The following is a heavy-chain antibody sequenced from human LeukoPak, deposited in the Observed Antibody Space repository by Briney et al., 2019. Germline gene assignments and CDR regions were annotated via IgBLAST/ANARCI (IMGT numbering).Heavy chain of an antibody. Sequence: GGSLRLSCAASGFTFSSYGMHWVRQAPGKGLEWVAVIWYDGSNKYYADSVKGRFTISRDNSKNTLYLQMNSLRAEDTAVYYCARDRGDFWSGYYTILGIDYWGQGTLVTVPS. V-gene: IGHV3-33*01. D-gene: IGHD3-3*01. J-gene: IGHJ4*02. CDR3: ARDRGDFWSGYYTILGIDY. CDR1: GFTFSSYG. CDR2: IWYDGSNK.